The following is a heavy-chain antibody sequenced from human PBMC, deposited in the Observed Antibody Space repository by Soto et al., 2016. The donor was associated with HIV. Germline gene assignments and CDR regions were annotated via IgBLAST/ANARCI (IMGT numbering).Heavy chain of an antibody. CDR1: GFSFSSYT. D-gene: IGHD1-20*01. J-gene: IGHJ6*03. CDR3: TREGYNWNTDYYYMDV. V-gene: IGHV3-21*06. Sequence: EVQLVESGGGLVKPGGSLRLSCEASGFSFSSYTMNWVRQAPGKGLEWVSSISGTSSNYIYYADSLKGRFTISRDNAKNSLYLQMNSLRIEDTAVYYCTREGYNWNTDYYYMDVWGKGDHGSPSP. CDR2: ISGTSSNYI.